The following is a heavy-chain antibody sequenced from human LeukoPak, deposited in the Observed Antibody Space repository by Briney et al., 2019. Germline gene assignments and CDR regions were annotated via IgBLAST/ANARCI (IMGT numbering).Heavy chain of an antibody. CDR3: ARRHGNYYDSSGYYYFDY. J-gene: IGHJ4*02. CDR2: IYYSGST. D-gene: IGHD3-22*01. CDR1: GGSISSSSYY. V-gene: IGHV4-39*01. Sequence: PSETLSLTCTVSGGSISSSSYYWGWIRQPPGKGLEWIGSIYYSGSTYYNPSLKSRVTISVDTSKNQFSLKLSSVTAADTAVYYCARRHGNYYDSSGYYYFDYWGQGTLVTVSS.